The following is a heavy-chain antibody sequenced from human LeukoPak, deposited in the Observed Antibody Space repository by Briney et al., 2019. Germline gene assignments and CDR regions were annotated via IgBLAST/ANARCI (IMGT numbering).Heavy chain of an antibody. J-gene: IGHJ4*02. CDR2: IYYSGST. CDR3: ARVGVDAHYFDY. D-gene: IGHD3-16*01. V-gene: IGHV4-59*01. Sequence: SETLSLTCTVSGGSISSYYWSWIRQPPGKGLEWIGYIYYSGSTNYKSSLKSRVTISVDTSKNQFSLKLSSVTAADTAVYYCARVGVDAHYFDYWGQGTLVTVSS. CDR1: GGSISSYY.